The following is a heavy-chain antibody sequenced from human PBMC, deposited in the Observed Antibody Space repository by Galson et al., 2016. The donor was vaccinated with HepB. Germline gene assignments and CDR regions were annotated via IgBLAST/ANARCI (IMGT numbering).Heavy chain of an antibody. CDR2: TYYRSKWYN. CDR3: AREPGHCTCNSGYSGGMDV. V-gene: IGHV6-1*01. J-gene: IGHJ6*02. Sequence: CAISGDSVSSDTAAWNWIRQSPSRGLEWLGRTYYRSKWYNDYAVSVKSRITINPDTTKNQFSLQLSSVTPEDTAVYYCAREPGHCTCNSGYSGGMDVWGQGTTVTVS. D-gene: IGHD2-15*01. CDR1: GDSVSSDTAA.